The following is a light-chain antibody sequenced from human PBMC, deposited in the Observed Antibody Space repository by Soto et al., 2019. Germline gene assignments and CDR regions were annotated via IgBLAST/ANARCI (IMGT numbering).Light chain of an antibody. CDR3: SSYAGSSTCV. CDR2: EVS. CDR1: SSDVGGYNF. Sequence: QSVLTQPPSASGSPGQSVTISCTGTSSDVGGYNFVSWYQQHPGKAPKLIIYEVSKRPSGVPDRFSGSKSGNTASLTVSGLQAEDEADYYCSSYAGSSTCVFGTGTQLTVL. V-gene: IGLV2-8*01. J-gene: IGLJ7*01.